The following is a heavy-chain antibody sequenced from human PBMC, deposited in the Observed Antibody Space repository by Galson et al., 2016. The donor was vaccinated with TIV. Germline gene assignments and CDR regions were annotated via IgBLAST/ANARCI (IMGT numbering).Heavy chain of an antibody. Sequence: QSGAEVKKPGESLKISCKASGYRFTSYWIAWVRQVPGKGLEWVGVVNPGGSIIRYSPPFQGRVTISSDKSINTAYLQWISLKASDTATYYCARQYDFGDYRGDAFDIWGQGTMVIVSS. CDR1: GYRFTSYW. J-gene: IGHJ3*02. D-gene: IGHD4-17*01. V-gene: IGHV5-51*03. CDR2: VNPGGSII. CDR3: ARQYDFGDYRGDAFDI.